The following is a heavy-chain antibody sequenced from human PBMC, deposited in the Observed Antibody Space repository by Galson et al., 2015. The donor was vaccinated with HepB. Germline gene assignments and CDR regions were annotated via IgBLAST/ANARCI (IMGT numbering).Heavy chain of an antibody. V-gene: IGHV3-21*01. Sequence: SLRLSCAASGLTFSLYSMNWVRQAPGKGLEWVSYISTSSGYIYYADAVKGRFTISRDNAKNSLYLQMNSLTAEDTAVYFCARFMSGYSSSWLDYWGQGTLVTVSS. CDR1: GLTFSLYS. CDR3: ARFMSGYSSSWLDY. J-gene: IGHJ4*02. CDR2: ISTSSGYI. D-gene: IGHD6-13*01.